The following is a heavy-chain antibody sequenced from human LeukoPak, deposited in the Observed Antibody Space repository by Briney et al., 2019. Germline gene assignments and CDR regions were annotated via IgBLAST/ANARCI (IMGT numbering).Heavy chain of an antibody. V-gene: IGHV4-39*01. CDR2: IYDSGST. CDR3: ARHYGP. D-gene: IGHD3-10*01. CDR1: SSYG. Sequence: SSYGMHWVRQPPGKGLEWIGSIYDSGSTYYNPSLKSRVTISVDTSKNQFSLKLNSVTAADTAVYYCARHYGPWGQGTLVTVSS. J-gene: IGHJ5*02.